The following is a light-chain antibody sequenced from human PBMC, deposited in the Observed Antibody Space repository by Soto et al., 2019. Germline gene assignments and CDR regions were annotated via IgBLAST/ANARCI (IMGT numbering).Light chain of an antibody. CDR3: CSYAGSSSWV. Sequence: QSVLTQPASVSGSPGQSITISCTGTSSDIGSYNLVSWYQQHPGKAPKFMIYEGSKRPSGVSNRFSGSKSGNTASLTISGLQAEDEADYYCCSYAGSSSWVFGRGTKLTVL. CDR2: EGS. V-gene: IGLV2-23*01. CDR1: SSDIGSYNL. J-gene: IGLJ3*02.